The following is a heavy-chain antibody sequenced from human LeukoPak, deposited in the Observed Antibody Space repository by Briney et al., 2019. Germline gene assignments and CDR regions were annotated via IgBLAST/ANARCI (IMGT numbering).Heavy chain of an antibody. CDR1: GYSFTSGHY. CDR2: IYHTGGG. D-gene: IGHD2-2*01. V-gene: IGHV4-38-2*01. Sequence: SETLSLTCSVSGYSFTSGHYWGWIRQPPGKGLEWIANIYHTGGGHYNPSLKSRVTISVDTSKNQFSLKLSSVTAADTAVYYCAKYCTSTTCILRGFDYWGQGTLVTVSS. CDR3: AKYCTSTTCILRGFDY. J-gene: IGHJ4*02.